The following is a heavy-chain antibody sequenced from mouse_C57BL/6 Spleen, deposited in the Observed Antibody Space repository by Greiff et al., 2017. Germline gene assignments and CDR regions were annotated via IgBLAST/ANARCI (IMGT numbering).Heavy chain of an antibody. Sequence: VQLQQPGAELVKPGASVKLSCKASGYTFTSYWMHWVKQRPGQGLEWIGMIHPNSGSTNYNEKFKSKATLTVDKSSSTAYMQLSSLTSEDSAVYYCARGHYGSSYDFDYWGQGTTLTVSS. CDR3: ARGHYGSSYDFDY. CDR1: GYTFTSYW. V-gene: IGHV1-64*01. CDR2: IHPNSGST. J-gene: IGHJ2*01. D-gene: IGHD1-1*01.